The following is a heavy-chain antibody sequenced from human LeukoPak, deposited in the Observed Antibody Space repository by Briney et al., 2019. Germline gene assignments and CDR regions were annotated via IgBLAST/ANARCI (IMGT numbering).Heavy chain of an antibody. D-gene: IGHD3-22*01. CDR2: IYPGDSDT. Sequence: GESLKISCTGSGYSFTSYWIGWVRQMPGKGLEWMGIIYPGDSDTRYSPSFQGQVTISADRSISTAYLQWSSLKASGTAMYYCASTTYYYDSSGYWGAFDIWGQGTMVTVSS. CDR3: ASTTYYYDSSGYWGAFDI. J-gene: IGHJ3*02. CDR1: GYSFTSYW. V-gene: IGHV5-51*01.